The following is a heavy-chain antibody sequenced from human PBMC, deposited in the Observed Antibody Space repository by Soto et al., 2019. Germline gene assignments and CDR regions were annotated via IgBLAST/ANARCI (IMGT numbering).Heavy chain of an antibody. J-gene: IGHJ3*02. Sequence: QVQLQESGPGLVKPSETLSLTCSVSGGSISSYYWSWIRQPPGKGLEWIAYIYYSDTSYNPSLKSRVSISLDTSKNQFSLKLSSVTAADTAVYYCARTYDGSGPNSGGYSFDIWGQGTMVTVSS. CDR1: GGSISSYY. D-gene: IGHD3-22*01. CDR2: IYYSDT. CDR3: ARTYDGSGPNSGGYSFDI. V-gene: IGHV4-59*01.